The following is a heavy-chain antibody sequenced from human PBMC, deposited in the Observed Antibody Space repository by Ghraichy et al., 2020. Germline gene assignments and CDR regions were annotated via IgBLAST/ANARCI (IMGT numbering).Heavy chain of an antibody. Sequence: LSLTCAASGFNFSSYSMNWVRQAPGEGLEWVSSISSASTYIYYADSVRGRFTISRDNAKNSLYLQMNSLRAEDTAVYYCARGGRRWGQGTLVTVSS. CDR3: ARGGRR. V-gene: IGHV3-21*01. CDR1: GFNFSSYS. J-gene: IGHJ4*02. D-gene: IGHD2-15*01. CDR2: ISSASTYI.